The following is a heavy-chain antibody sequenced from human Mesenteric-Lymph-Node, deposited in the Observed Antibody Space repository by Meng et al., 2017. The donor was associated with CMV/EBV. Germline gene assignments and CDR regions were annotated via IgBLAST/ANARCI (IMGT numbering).Heavy chain of an antibody. Sequence: ASVKVSCKASGYTFSGYYMHWVRQAPGQGLEWMGWINPHSGATNYAQKFQGRVTMTRDTSISTAYMELSRLRSEDTAVYYCARKRVRFLEWLNDYYYYYGMDVWGQGTTVTVSS. D-gene: IGHD3-3*01. CDR2: INPHSGAT. V-gene: IGHV1-2*02. CDR3: ARKRVRFLEWLNDYYYYYGMDV. CDR1: GYTFSGYY. J-gene: IGHJ6*02.